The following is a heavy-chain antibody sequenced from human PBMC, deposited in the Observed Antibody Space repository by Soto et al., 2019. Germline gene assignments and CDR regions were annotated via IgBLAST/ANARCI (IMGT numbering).Heavy chain of an antibody. Sequence: QVQLQESGPGLVKPSETLSLTCAVSGGSISSYYLTWIRQPPGKGLEWIGYIYYNGRTNYNPSLKSRVTISLDAYKNQFSLSQSSVTDADTGVYHCAGGAEWFGGRMDVWGQGTTVTISS. J-gene: IGHJ6*02. CDR3: AGGAEWFGGRMDV. D-gene: IGHD3-10*01. CDR2: IYYNGRT. V-gene: IGHV4-59*01. CDR1: GGSISSYY.